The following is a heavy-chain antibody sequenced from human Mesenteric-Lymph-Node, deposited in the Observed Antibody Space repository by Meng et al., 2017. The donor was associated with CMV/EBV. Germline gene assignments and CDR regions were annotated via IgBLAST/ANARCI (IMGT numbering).Heavy chain of an antibody. CDR3: ARDTPGDDKWD. CDR1: GYTFTDYY. CDR2: INPSGDTT. V-gene: IGHV1-46*04. D-gene: IGHD4-17*01. J-gene: IGHJ1*01. Sequence: ASVKVSCKASGYTFTDYYIHWVRQAPGQGLEWMARINPSGDTTTYAQKLQGRVTLTRDTSTTTVSLELTSLRSEDTAVYYCARDTPGDDKWDWGQGTLVTVSS.